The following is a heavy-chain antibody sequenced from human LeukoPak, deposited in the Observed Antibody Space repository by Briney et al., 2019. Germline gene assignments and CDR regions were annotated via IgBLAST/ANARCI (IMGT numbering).Heavy chain of an antibody. V-gene: IGHV3-20*01. CDR1: GFTFDDYG. CDR2: INWNGGST. D-gene: IGHD3-22*01. CDR3: ARRRHYDSSGYPFDY. Sequence: RAGGSLRLSCAAPGFTFDDYGMSWVRQAPGKGLEWVSGINWNGGSTGYADSVKGRFTISRDNAKNSLYLQMNSLRAEDTALYHCARRRHYDSSGYPFDYWGQGTLVTVSS. J-gene: IGHJ4*02.